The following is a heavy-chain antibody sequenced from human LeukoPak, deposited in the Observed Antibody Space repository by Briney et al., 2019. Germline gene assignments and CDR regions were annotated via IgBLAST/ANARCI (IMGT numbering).Heavy chain of an antibody. Sequence: GGSLRLSCVASGFTFSSYAMSWVRQVPGKGLEWVAAIWFDGIRKYYADSVKGRLTISRDNSKNTLYLQMNSLRAEDTAVYYCARDLEDSSPFGAFDMWGQGTMVTVSS. CDR1: GFTFSSYA. J-gene: IGHJ3*02. CDR2: IWFDGIRK. CDR3: ARDLEDSSPFGAFDM. V-gene: IGHV3-33*08. D-gene: IGHD3-22*01.